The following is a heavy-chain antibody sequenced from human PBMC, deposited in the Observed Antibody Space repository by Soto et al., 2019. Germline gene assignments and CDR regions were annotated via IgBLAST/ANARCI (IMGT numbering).Heavy chain of an antibody. CDR2: ISAGNGNT. Sequence: APVKVSCTTSSYTVISSGITVVRQAPGQRLEWMGWISAGNGNTNYSQKIQGRVTITIDTSASTGYMELSSLRSEDTAVYYCARERWASGSRWFDPWGQGTLVTVSS. V-gene: IGHV1-18*01. J-gene: IGHJ5*02. D-gene: IGHD6-19*01. CDR3: ARERWASGSRWFDP. CDR1: SYTVISSG.